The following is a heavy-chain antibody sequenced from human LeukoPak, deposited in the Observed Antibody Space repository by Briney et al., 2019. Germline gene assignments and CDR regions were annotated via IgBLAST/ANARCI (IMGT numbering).Heavy chain of an antibody. J-gene: IGHJ4*02. D-gene: IGHD3-10*01. Sequence: GESLKISCAASGFVFSSYAMSWVRQAPGKGLEWVSVISESGSHESIYYADSVKGRFTISRDNSKNTLYLQMNRLTVDDTAIYYCAKPIAGGSAPDYCGPGTLVTVSS. CDR1: GFVFSSYA. CDR2: ISESGSHESI. V-gene: IGHV3-23*01. CDR3: AKPIAGGSAPDY.